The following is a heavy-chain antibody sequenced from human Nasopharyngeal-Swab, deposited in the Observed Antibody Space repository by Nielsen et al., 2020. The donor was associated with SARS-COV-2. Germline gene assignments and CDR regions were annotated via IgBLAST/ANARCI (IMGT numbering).Heavy chain of an antibody. J-gene: IGHJ6*02. CDR2: MNPNSGNT. V-gene: IGHV1-8*02. D-gene: IGHD3-10*01. Sequence: ASVKVSCKASGYTFTSYGINWVRQATGQGLEWMGWMNPNSGNTGYAQKFQGRVTMTRNTSISTAYMELSSLRSEDTAVYYCARPSGSWNYYYGMDVWGQGTTVTVSS. CDR1: GYTFTSYG. CDR3: ARPSGSWNYYYGMDV.